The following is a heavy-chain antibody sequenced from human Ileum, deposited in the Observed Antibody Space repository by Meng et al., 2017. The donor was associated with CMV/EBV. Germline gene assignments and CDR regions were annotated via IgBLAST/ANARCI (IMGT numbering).Heavy chain of an antibody. D-gene: IGHD2-15*01. CDR2: ISDSGSNI. J-gene: IGHJ4*02. CDR3: AKADCGGGGCKLIDY. V-gene: IGHV3-23*01. CDR1: GFTFNNYA. Sequence: GGSLRLSCVGSGFTFNNYAMSWVRQAPGKRLEWVSGISDSGSNISYPDSVKGRFTISRDNSKNTLYLQMNSLRVEDTAVYYCAKADCGGGGCKLIDYWGQGTLVTVSS.